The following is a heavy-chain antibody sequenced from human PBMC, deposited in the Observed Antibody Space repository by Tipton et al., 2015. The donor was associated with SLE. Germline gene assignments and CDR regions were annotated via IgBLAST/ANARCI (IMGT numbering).Heavy chain of an antibody. CDR2: IYTSGST. J-gene: IGHJ3*01. D-gene: IGHD3-16*02. Sequence: TLSLTCTVSGGSISSGSYYWSWIRQPAGKGLEWIGHIYTSGSTNYNPSLKSRVTISVDTSKSQFSLKLSSVIAADTAIYYCARSYRAGAFDVWGQGTLVTVSS. CDR1: GGSISSGSYY. V-gene: IGHV4-61*09. CDR3: ARSYRAGAFDV.